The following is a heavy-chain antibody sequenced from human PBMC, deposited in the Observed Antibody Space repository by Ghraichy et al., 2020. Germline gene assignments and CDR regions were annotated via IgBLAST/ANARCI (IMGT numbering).Heavy chain of an antibody. V-gene: IGHV3-48*01. J-gene: IGHJ4*02. CDR2: ISGGGDM. CDR3: VRDHRWAFDY. Sequence: GGPLRLSCAASGFTFGPYSLNWVRQAPGKGLEWVSYISGGGDMYYADSVKGRFTISRDNAKNSLYLQMDSLRAEDTAVYFCVRDHRWAFDYWGQGALVTVSS. CDR1: GFTFGPYS. D-gene: IGHD1-26*01.